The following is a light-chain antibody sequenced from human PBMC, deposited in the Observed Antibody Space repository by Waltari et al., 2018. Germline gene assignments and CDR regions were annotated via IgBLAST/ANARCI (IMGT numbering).Light chain of an antibody. CDR3: SSYAGSDILV. J-gene: IGLJ2*01. Sequence: SALPQPPSPSGSPGQSVALSCTGTSSDVGGYNYVPWNHQHPGKAPRPMIYEVYKRPSGVPDRFAGSKSGNTASLTVSGLQAEDEADYYCSSYAGSDILVFGGGTRLTVL. CDR1: SSDVGGYNY. CDR2: EVY. V-gene: IGLV2-8*01.